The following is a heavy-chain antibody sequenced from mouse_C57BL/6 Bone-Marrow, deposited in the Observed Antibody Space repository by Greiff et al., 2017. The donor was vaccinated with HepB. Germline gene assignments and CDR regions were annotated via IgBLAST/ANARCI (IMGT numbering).Heavy chain of an antibody. CDR3: ARPLTGYWYFDV. D-gene: IGHD4-1*01. CDR1: GFTFSDYY. CDR2: ISNGGGST. V-gene: IGHV5-12*01. J-gene: IGHJ1*03. Sequence: EVMLVESGGGLVQPGGSLKLSCAASGFTFSDYYMYWVRQTPEKRLEWVAYISNGGGSTYYPDTVKGRFTISRDNAKNTLYLQMSRLKSEDTAMYYCARPLTGYWYFDVWGTGTTVTVSS.